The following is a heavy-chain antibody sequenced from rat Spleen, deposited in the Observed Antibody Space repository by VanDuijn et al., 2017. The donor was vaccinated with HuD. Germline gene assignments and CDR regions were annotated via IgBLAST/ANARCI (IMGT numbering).Heavy chain of an antibody. CDR3: ARGGVDY. CDR2: ISYDGSST. V-gene: IGHV5-29*01. Sequence: EVQLVESDGGLVQPGRSLKLSCAASGFTFSDYYMAWVRQAPTKGLEWVATISYDGSSTYYRDSVKGRFTISRDNAKSTLYLQMDSLRSEDTATYYCARGGVDYWGQGVMVTVSS. J-gene: IGHJ2*01. CDR1: GFTFSDYY.